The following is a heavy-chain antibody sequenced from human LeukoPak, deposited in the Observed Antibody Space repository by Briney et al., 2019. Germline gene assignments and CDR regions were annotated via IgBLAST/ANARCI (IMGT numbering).Heavy chain of an antibody. D-gene: IGHD1-26*01. CDR1: GYTFTGYY. V-gene: IGHV1-2*02. Sequence: RASVKVSCKASGYTFTGYYMHWVRQAPGQGLEWMGWINPNSGGTNYAQKFQGRVTMTRDTSISTAYMELSRLRSDDTAVYYCARGGGSYFSLTDYWGQGTLVTVSS. J-gene: IGHJ4*02. CDR2: INPNSGGT. CDR3: ARGGGSYFSLTDY.